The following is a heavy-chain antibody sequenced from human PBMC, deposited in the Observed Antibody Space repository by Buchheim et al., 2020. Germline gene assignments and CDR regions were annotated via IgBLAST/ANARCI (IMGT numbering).Heavy chain of an antibody. Sequence: QVQLQQWGAGLLKPSETLSLTCAVYGGSISGYYWSWIRQPPGKGLEWIGEINHSGSTNYNPSLKSRVTISVDTSKNKFSLKLSSVTAADTAVYYCARWRGAIVAYYYYYYGMDVWGQGTT. D-gene: IGHD2-15*01. V-gene: IGHV4-34*01. J-gene: IGHJ6*02. CDR1: GGSISGYY. CDR3: ARWRGAIVAYYYYYYGMDV. CDR2: INHSGST.